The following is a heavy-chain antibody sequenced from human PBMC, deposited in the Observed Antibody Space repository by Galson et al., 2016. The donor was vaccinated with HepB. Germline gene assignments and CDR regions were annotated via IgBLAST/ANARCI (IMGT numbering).Heavy chain of an antibody. CDR2: INSDGTT. D-gene: IGHD3-3*01. Sequence: SLRLSCAASGFSFSNSGMSWVRQPPGKGLVWVARINSDGTTTYADSVEGRFTISRDDADNTLYLQMNSLRVEDTAVYYCARDQYDFWSGRSYYYYMDVWGTGTTVTVSS. J-gene: IGHJ6*03. CDR3: ARDQYDFWSGRSYYYYMDV. CDR1: GFSFSNSG. V-gene: IGHV3-74*03.